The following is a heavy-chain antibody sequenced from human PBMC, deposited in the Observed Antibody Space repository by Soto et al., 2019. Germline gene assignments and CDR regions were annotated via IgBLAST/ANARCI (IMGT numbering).Heavy chain of an antibody. V-gene: IGHV3-66*01. CDR1: GFTVSSNY. J-gene: IGHJ6*03. CDR2: IYSGGST. Sequence: GGSLRLSCAASGFTVSSNYMSWVRQAPGKGLEWVSVIYSGGSTYYADSVKGRFTISRDNSKNTLYLQMNSLRAEDTAVYYCASGDYGKVGYMDVWGKGTTVTVSS. CDR3: ASGDYGKVGYMDV. D-gene: IGHD4-17*01.